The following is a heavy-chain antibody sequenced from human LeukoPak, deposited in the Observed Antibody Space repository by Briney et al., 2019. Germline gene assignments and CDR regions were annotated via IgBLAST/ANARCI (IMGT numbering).Heavy chain of an antibody. D-gene: IGHD5-24*01. Sequence: SETLSLTCTVSGGSVSSGSYYWSWIRQPPGKGLEWVGCIYYSGSTNYNPSLKSRVTISVDTSKNQFSLKLSSVTAADTAVYYCARDARDGYNNDAFDIWGQGTMVTVSS. J-gene: IGHJ3*02. CDR2: IYYSGST. V-gene: IGHV4-61*01. CDR3: ARDARDGYNNDAFDI. CDR1: GGSVSSGSYY.